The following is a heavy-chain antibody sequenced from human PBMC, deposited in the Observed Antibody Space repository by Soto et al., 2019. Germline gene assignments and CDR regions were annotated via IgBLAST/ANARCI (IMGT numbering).Heavy chain of an antibody. CDR3: VARETVVKSHWFDP. J-gene: IGHJ5*02. CDR1: GYSINSGYI. Sequence: LSETLSLTCTVSGYSINSGYIWGWVRRPPGQGLEWIGSRYSTGTTYYNPSLRRRVKMSVDTSKNQLYLVLRSVTAADTAVYYCVARETVVKSHWFDPWGQGTQVTVSS. V-gene: IGHV4-38-2*02. D-gene: IGHD1-26*01. CDR2: RYSTGTT.